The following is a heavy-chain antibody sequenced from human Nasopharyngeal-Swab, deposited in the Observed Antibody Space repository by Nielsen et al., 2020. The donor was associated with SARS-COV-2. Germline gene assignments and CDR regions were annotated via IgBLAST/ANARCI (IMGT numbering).Heavy chain of an antibody. V-gene: IGHV3-9*01. Sequence: SLKISCAASGFTFDDYAMHWVRQVPGKGLEWVSGISWNSGSIGYADSVKGRFTISRDNAKNSLYLQMNSLRAEDTALYYCAKIGTGSSGYRYFDYWGQGTLVTVSS. CDR3: AKIGTGSSGYRYFDY. CDR2: ISWNSGSI. J-gene: IGHJ4*02. D-gene: IGHD3-22*01. CDR1: GFTFDDYA.